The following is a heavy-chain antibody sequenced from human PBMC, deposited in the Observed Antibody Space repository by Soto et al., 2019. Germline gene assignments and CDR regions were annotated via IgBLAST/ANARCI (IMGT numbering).Heavy chain of an antibody. J-gene: IGHJ6*02. CDR2: ISYDGTNK. V-gene: IGHV3-30*18. Sequence: QVQLVESGGGEVQPGRSLTITCAASGFTFSTYGMHWVGQTPGKGLEWVAVISYDGTNKFYSDSVKGRFTISRDNFKNTLTLQMNSLRAGDTAVYSCAKDLQSYGDYDYYCYGMDVWGLGTRVTVSS. D-gene: IGHD4-17*01. CDR3: AKDLQSYGDYDYYCYGMDV. CDR1: GFTFSTYG.